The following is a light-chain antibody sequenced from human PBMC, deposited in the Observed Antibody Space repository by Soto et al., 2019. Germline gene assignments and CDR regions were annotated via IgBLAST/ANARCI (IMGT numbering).Light chain of an antibody. Sequence: DIKITQSPSTLSASVGDRVTITCRASQSISSWLAWYQQKPGKAPKLLIYKASSLESGVPSRFSGSGSGTEFTLTISGMQTDAFATYYCQQYNSYWTFGQGTKVEIK. CDR3: QQYNSYWT. CDR2: KAS. J-gene: IGKJ1*01. V-gene: IGKV1-5*03. CDR1: QSISSW.